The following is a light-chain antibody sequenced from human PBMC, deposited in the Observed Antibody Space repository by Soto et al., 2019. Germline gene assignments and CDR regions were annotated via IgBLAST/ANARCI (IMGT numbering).Light chain of an antibody. Sequence: DIQMTQSPSSLSASAGDRVTITCRASQSISSYLNWYQQKPGKAPKLLIYAAANLQSEVPSRFRGSGSGTDFTLTISSLQPEHLSTYFCQQSSKTPFTFGPRTKVEIK. CDR2: AAA. V-gene: IGKV1-39*01. CDR3: QQSSKTPFT. J-gene: IGKJ3*01. CDR1: QSISSY.